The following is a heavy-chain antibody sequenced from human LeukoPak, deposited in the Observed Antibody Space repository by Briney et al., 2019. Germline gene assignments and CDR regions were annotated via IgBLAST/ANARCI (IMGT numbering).Heavy chain of an antibody. J-gene: IGHJ4*02. D-gene: IGHD3-22*01. Sequence: PGRSLRLSCAASGFTFSSYEMNWVRQAPGKGLEWVSYISSSGSTIYYADSVKGRFTISRDNAKNSLYLQMNSLRAEDTAVYYCARGATMYYYDRPPHLDYWGQGTLVTVSS. V-gene: IGHV3-48*03. CDR3: ARGATMYYYDRPPHLDY. CDR1: GFTFSSYE. CDR2: ISSSGSTI.